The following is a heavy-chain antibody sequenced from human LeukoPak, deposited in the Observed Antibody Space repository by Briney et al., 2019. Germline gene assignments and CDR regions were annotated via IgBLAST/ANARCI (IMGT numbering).Heavy chain of an antibody. CDR3: ASGTSSTVARYFDF. J-gene: IGHJ4*01. CDR2: IIPMLGTP. D-gene: IGHD4-11*01. Sequence: ASVKVSCKASGGTFSRYATNWVRQAPGQGLEWMGGIIPMLGTPNFAPKFQGRVTITTDESTSTAYMEFSSLRSEDTAVYYCASGTSSTVARYFDFWGHGTLVTVSS. CDR1: GGTFSRYA. V-gene: IGHV1-69*05.